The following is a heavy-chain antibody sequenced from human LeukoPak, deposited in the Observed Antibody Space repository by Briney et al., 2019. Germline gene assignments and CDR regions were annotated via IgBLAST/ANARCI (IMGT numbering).Heavy chain of an antibody. Sequence: SETLSLTCAVSGGSISSSNWWSWVRQPPGKGLESIGEIYHSGSTNYNPSLKSRVTISVDKSKNQFSLKLSSVTAADTAVYYCARVGGSSWHYFDYWGQGTLVTVSS. CDR3: ARVGGSSWHYFDY. D-gene: IGHD6-13*01. J-gene: IGHJ4*02. CDR1: GGSISSSNW. V-gene: IGHV4-4*02. CDR2: IYHSGST.